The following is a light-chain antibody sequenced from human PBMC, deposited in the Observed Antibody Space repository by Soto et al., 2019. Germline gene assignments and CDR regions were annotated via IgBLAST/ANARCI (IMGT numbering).Light chain of an antibody. CDR3: TSYTSTISHVL. J-gene: IGLJ2*01. CDR2: EVS. CDR1: SSDFGGYNY. V-gene: IGLV2-14*03. Sequence: QSALTQPASVSGSPGQSITISCTGTSSDFGGYNYVSWYQQHTGKAPKLIISEVSNRPSGVSTRFSGSKSGNTASLTISGLQADDEADYYCTSYTSTISHVLFGGGTTLTVL.